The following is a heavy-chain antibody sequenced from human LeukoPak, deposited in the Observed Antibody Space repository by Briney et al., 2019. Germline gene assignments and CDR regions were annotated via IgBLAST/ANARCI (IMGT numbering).Heavy chain of an antibody. Sequence: SAISGSGGSTYYADSVKGRFTISRDNSKNTLYLQMNSLRAEDTAVYYCAKPDRIASFDYWGQGTLVTVYS. V-gene: IGHV3-23*01. CDR2: ISGSGGST. CDR3: AKPDRIASFDY. J-gene: IGHJ4*02. D-gene: IGHD2/OR15-2a*01.